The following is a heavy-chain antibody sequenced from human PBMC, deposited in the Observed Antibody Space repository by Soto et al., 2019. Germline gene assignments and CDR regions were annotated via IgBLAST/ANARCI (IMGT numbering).Heavy chain of an antibody. J-gene: IGHJ4*02. CDR2: IGGRGGNT. V-gene: IGHV3-23*01. Sequence: EVHLLESGGGLVQRGGSLRLSCVASGFTFNNYAMNWVRQAPGKGLEWVSNIGGRGGNTFYADSMRGRFTISSDNSRNTVYLQMNNLRVDDSATYYCAKPDVSGDFAGSFDSWGQGTLVTVSP. D-gene: IGHD3-10*01. CDR3: AKPDVSGDFAGSFDS. CDR1: GFTFNNYA.